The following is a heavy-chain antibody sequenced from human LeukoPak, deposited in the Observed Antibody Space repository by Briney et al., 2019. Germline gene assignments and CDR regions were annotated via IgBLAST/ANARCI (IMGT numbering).Heavy chain of an antibody. V-gene: IGHV3-23*01. CDR2: ISGSGGST. CDR3: AKDDYIWGSYRHDY. CDR1: GFTFSSYA. Sequence: GGSLRLSCAASGFTFSSYAMSWVRQARGKGLEWVSAISGSGGSTYYADSLKGRFTISRNNSKNTLYLQINSLRAEDTAVYYCAKDDYIWGSYRHDYWGQGTLVTVSS. D-gene: IGHD3-16*02. J-gene: IGHJ4*02.